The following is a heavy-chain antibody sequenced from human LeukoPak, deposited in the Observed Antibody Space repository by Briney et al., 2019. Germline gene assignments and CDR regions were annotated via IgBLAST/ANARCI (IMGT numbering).Heavy chain of an antibody. D-gene: IGHD3-10*02. V-gene: IGHV3-48*03. CDR3: AGLGITMIGGV. CDR2: ISSSGITI. CDR1: GFLFSSFE. Sequence: GGSLRLSCAASGFLFSSFEVNWVRQAPGKGLEWVSYISSSGITIYYADSVKGRFTISRDNAKNSLYLQMNSLRAEDTAVYYCAGLGITMIGGVWGKGTTVTISS. J-gene: IGHJ6*04.